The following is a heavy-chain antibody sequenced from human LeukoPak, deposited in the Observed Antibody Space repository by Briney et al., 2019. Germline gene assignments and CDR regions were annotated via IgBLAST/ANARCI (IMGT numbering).Heavy chain of an antibody. J-gene: IGHJ4*02. V-gene: IGHV5-10-1*01. Sequence: GESLNISFKGSGYSFTSYCISWVRQIRGKGLEWMGRIDPSDSYTNYSPSFQGHVTISADKSISTAYLQWSSLKASDTAMYYCARHTDSSGDDYWGQGTLVTVSS. CDR2: IDPSDSYT. CDR1: GYSFTSYC. D-gene: IGHD6-19*01. CDR3: ARHTDSSGDDY.